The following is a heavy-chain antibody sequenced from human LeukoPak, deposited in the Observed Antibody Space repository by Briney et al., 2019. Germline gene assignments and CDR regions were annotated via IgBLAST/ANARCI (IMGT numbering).Heavy chain of an antibody. CDR2: INPNSGGT. CDR3: ASGPYVWGSYRYGPIEGIDY. CDR1: GYTFTGYY. V-gene: IGHV1-2*02. J-gene: IGHJ4*02. Sequence: ASVKVSCKASGYTFTGYYMHWVRQAPGQGLEWMGWINPNSGGTNYAQKFQGRVTMTRDTSISTAYMELSRLRSDDTAVYYCASGPYVWGSYRYGPIEGIDYWGQGTLVTVSS. D-gene: IGHD3-16*02.